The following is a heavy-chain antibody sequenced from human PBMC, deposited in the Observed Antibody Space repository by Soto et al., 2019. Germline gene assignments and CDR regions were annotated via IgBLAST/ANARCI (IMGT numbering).Heavy chain of an antibody. CDR3: ARGRTVSSRQIES. CDR2: ISSRGTV. V-gene: IGHV4-30-4*01. Sequence: PSEPLSLTCNVSGASMSSGDYYWSWIRQPPGKGLEWLADISSRGTVYYTPSLKGRHTISMVTSKNQFSLRLRSVTAADTAVYFWARGRTVSSRQIESWCHGTLVTVAS. CDR1: GASMSSGDYY. J-gene: IGHJ4*01. D-gene: IGHD4-17*01.